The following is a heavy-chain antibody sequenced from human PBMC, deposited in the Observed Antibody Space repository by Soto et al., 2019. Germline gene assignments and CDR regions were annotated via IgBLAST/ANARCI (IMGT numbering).Heavy chain of an antibody. CDR1: GGSISSYY. CDR2: IYYSGST. D-gene: IGHD2-15*01. CDR3: ARHESGAYCSGGSCYDPPYYFDY. Sequence: QVQLQESGPGLVKPSETLSLTCTVSGGSISSYYWSWIRQPPGKGLEWIGYIYYSGSTNYNPSLKGRVTISVDTSKNQFSLKLSSVTAADTAVYYCARHESGAYCSGGSCYDPPYYFDYWGQGTLVTVSS. J-gene: IGHJ4*02. V-gene: IGHV4-59*08.